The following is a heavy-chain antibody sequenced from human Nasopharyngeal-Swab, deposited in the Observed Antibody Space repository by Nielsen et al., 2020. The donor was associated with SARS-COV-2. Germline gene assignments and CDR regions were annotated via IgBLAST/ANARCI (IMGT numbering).Heavy chain of an antibody. Sequence: SETLSLTCAVYGGSFSGYYWSWIRQPPGKGLEWIGEINHSGSTNYIPSLKSRVTISVDTSKNQFSLKVTSVTAADTAVYYCARGISGVVPAPILGVGPFYHYHPMDVWGKGATVTVSS. CDR3: ARGISGVVPAPILGVGPFYHYHPMDV. CDR1: GGSFSGYY. CDR2: INHSGST. J-gene: IGHJ6*03. D-gene: IGHD2-2*01. V-gene: IGHV4-34*01.